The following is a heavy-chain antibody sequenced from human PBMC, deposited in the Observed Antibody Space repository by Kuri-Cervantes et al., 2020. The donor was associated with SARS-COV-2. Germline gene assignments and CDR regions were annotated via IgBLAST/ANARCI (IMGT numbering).Heavy chain of an antibody. CDR1: GFTFSRYA. CDR2: ISDDAKKK. Sequence: GESLKISCVASGFTFSRYAIHCVRQAPGKGLEWVAVISDDAKKKYYADSVKGRFTISRDNSHNTVYLQMNSLRTEDTAVYYCASARNYYYMDVWGKGTTVTVSS. V-gene: IGHV3-30*04. J-gene: IGHJ6*03. D-gene: IGHD6-6*01. CDR3: ASARNYYYMDV.